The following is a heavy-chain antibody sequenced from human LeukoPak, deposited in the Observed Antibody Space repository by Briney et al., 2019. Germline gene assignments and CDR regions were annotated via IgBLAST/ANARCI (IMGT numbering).Heavy chain of an antibody. Sequence: ASVKVSCKASGYTFTSYYMHWERQAPGQGLEWMGIINPSGGSTSYAQKFQGRVTMTRDTSTSTVYMELSSLRSEDTAVYYCAREIGDSSGYYRFDYWGQGTLVTVSS. CDR2: INPSGGST. J-gene: IGHJ4*02. D-gene: IGHD3-22*01. V-gene: IGHV1-46*01. CDR1: GYTFTSYY. CDR3: AREIGDSSGYYRFDY.